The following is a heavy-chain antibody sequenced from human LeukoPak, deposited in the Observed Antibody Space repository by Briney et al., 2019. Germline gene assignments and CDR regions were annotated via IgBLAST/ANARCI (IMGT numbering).Heavy chain of an antibody. V-gene: IGHV3-20*04. CDR3: ARWVAARPFDP. CDR1: GFTFDDYG. D-gene: IGHD6-6*01. Sequence: GGSLRLSCAASGFTFDDYGMSWVRHAPGKELEWVSGINWNGGSTGYADSVKGRFTISRDNAKNSLYLQMNSLRAEDTALYYCARWVAARPFDPWGQGTLVTVSS. CDR2: INWNGGST. J-gene: IGHJ5*02.